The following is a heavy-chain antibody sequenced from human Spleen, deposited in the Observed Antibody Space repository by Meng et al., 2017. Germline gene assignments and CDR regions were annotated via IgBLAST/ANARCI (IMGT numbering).Heavy chain of an antibody. D-gene: IGHD1-14*01. V-gene: IGHV3-15*01. Sequence: GGSLRLSCAASGFTFSNAWMTWVRQAPGKGLEWIGRMKSNVEGGTVDDAAAVQGRFFISRDDSENTFYLQMNSLKTEDTAVYYCSDHVDYWGHGTLVTVSS. CDR3: SDHVDY. CDR1: GFTFSNAW. J-gene: IGHJ4*01. CDR2: MKSNVEGGTV.